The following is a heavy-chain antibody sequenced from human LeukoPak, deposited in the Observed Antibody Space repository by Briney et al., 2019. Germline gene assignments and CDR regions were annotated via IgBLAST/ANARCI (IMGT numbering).Heavy chain of an antibody. CDR1: GFTFSSYE. J-gene: IGHJ5*02. CDR3: AKDVYYYDSSGTHRWFDP. CDR2: IRYDGSNK. V-gene: IGHV3-30*02. Sequence: GGSLRLSCAASGFTFSSYEMNWVRQAPGKGLEWVAFIRYDGSNKYYADSVKGRFTISRDNSKNTLYLQMNSLRAEDTAVYYCAKDVYYYDSSGTHRWFDPWGQGTLVTVSS. D-gene: IGHD3-22*01.